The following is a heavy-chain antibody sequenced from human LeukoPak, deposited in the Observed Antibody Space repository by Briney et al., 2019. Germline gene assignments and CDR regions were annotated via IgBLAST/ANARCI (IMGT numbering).Heavy chain of an antibody. CDR1: GVSISSHY. CDR2: MFDSGNT. D-gene: IGHD5-18*01. Sequence: SETLSLTCTVSGVSISSHYWSWIRQPPGKGLEWIGYMFDSGNTKDNPSLKSRITLSADTSKNQFFLRLSSVTAADTAVYYCATIKRGSIYGYFDFWGQGILVTVSS. CDR3: ATIKRGSIYGYFDF. V-gene: IGHV4-59*11. J-gene: IGHJ4*02.